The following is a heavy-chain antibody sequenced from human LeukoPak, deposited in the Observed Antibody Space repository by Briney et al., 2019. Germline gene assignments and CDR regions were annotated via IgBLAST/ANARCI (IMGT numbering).Heavy chain of an antibody. J-gene: IGHJ6*03. Sequence: GASVKVSCKASGYTFTGYYMHWVRQAPGQGLEWMGWINPNSGGTNYAQKFQGRVTMTRDTSISTAYMELSRLRSDDTAVYYCARRDLKVVPAAEDQGYYYYYYMDVWGKGTTVTVSS. CDR3: ARRDLKVVPAAEDQGYYYYYYMDV. CDR2: INPNSGGT. V-gene: IGHV1-2*02. D-gene: IGHD2-2*01. CDR1: GYTFTGYY.